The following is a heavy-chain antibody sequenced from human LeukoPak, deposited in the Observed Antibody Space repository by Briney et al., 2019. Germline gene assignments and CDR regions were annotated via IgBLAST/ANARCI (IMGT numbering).Heavy chain of an antibody. CDR1: GFDLTTYD. V-gene: IGHV3-23*01. CDR2: IRIGGGGT. D-gene: IGHD6-13*01. J-gene: IGHJ5*02. CDR3: ARCMVPSQGWCNWFDP. Sequence: GGSLRLSCAASGFDLTTYDMTWVRQAPAKGLEWVSSIRIGGGGTYYADSVKGRFTISRDNSENTLHLQMNNLRVEDTARYFCARCMVPSQGWCNWFDPWGQGTLVTVSS.